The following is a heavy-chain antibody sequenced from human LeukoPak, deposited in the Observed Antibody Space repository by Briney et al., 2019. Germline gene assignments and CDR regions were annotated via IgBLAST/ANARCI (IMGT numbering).Heavy chain of an antibody. Sequence: PSETLSLTCTVSGYSISSGYYWSWIRQPPGKGLEWIGYIYYSGSTNYNPSLKSRVTISVDTSKNQFSLKLSSVTAADTAVYYCARARGYGDYLDYWGQGTLVTVSS. J-gene: IGHJ4*02. V-gene: IGHV4-61*01. D-gene: IGHD4-17*01. CDR3: ARARGYGDYLDY. CDR1: GYSISSGYY. CDR2: IYYSGST.